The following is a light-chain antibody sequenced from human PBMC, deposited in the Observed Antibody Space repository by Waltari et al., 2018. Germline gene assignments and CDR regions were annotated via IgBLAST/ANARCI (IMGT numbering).Light chain of an antibody. CDR3: QQRSTWPPYT. V-gene: IGKV3-11*01. CDR2: DAS. Sequence: EKVMTQSPATLSVSPGERATLSCRASQNVNNNLAWYQQTRGQAPRLLIYDASNRATGIPARFSGSGSGTDFTLTISNVEPEDFAIYYCQQRSTWPPYTFGQGTKLEIK. J-gene: IGKJ2*01. CDR1: QNVNNN.